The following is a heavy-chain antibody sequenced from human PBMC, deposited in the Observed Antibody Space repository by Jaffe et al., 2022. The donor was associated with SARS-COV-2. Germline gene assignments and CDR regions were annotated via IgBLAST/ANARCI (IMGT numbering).Heavy chain of an antibody. CDR3: AKADGYNSAFDY. J-gene: IGHJ4*02. V-gene: IGHV3-9*01. CDR1: GFTFDDYA. CDR2: ISWNSGSI. D-gene: IGHD5-12*01. Sequence: EVQLVESGGGLVQPGRSLRLSCAASGFTFDDYAMHWVRQAPGKGLEWVSGISWNSGSIGYADSVKGRFTISRDNAKNSLYLQMNSLRAEDTALYYCAKADGYNSAFDYWGQGTLVTVSS.